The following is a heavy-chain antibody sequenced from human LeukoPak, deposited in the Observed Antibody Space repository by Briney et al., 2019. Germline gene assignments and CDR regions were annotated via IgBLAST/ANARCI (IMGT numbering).Heavy chain of an antibody. CDR1: GFTFSSYA. CDR3: AKDHDYGDYALRGYFDL. D-gene: IGHD4-17*01. V-gene: IGHV3-23*01. CDR2: ISGSGGST. J-gene: IGHJ2*01. Sequence: HPGGSLRLSCAASGFTFSSYAMSWVRQAPGKGLEWVSAISGSGGSTYYADSVKGRFTISRDNSKNTLYLQMNSLRAEDTAVYYCAKDHDYGDYALRGYFDLWGRGTLVTVSS.